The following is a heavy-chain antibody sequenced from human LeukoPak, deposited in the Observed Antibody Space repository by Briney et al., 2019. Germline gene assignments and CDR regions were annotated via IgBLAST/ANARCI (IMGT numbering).Heavy chain of an antibody. Sequence: PSETLSLTCTVSGGSISSGDYYWSWIRQPPGKGLEWIGYIYYSGSTYYNPSLKSRVTISVDTSKNQFSLKLSSVTAADTAVYYCAGDRSGYYYDDYYYGMDVWGQGTTVTVSS. CDR1: GGSISSGDYY. CDR2: IYYSGST. J-gene: IGHJ6*02. CDR3: AGDRSGYYYDDYYYGMDV. V-gene: IGHV4-30-4*01. D-gene: IGHD3-22*01.